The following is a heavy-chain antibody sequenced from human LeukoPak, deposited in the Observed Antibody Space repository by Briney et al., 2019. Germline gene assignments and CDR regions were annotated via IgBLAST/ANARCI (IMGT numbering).Heavy chain of an antibody. CDR2: LKSDGSEE. V-gene: IGHV3-7*01. CDR1: GFTFSTYW. D-gene: IGHD6-6*01. CDR3: ARDYRSSSGRAIDD. Sequence: GGSLRLSCAASGFTFSTYWMTWVRQAPGKGLEWVANLKSDGSEEYYVDSVKGRFTISRDNAKSSLYLQMNGLRFEDTDVYYCARDYRSSSGRAIDDWGQGTLVTVSS. J-gene: IGHJ4*02.